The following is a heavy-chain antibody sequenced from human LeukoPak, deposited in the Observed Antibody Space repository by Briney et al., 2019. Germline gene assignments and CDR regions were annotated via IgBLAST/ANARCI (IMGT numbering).Heavy chain of an antibody. V-gene: IGHV1-18*01. CDR2: IRPYNGNT. D-gene: IGHD3-22*01. CDR1: GYTFTSYG. J-gene: IGHJ4*02. CDR3: ARDVEMYYDSSAYGDY. Sequence: ASVKVSCKASGYTFTSYGISWVRQAPGQGLEWMGWIRPYNGNTNYAQKLQGRVTMTTDTSTSTAYMELRSLRSDDTAIYYCARDVEMYYDSSAYGDYWGQGTLVTVSS.